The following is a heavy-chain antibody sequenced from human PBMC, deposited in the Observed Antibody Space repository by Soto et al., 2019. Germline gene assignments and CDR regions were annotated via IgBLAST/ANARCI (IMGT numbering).Heavy chain of an antibody. D-gene: IGHD3-3*01. CDR2: IYYSGST. CDR3: ARYHGDYDFWSGYSNYYYYKDV. J-gene: IGHJ6*03. Sequence: SETLCLTCTVSGGSIISYYWSWIRQPPGKGLEWIGYIYYSGSTNYNPSLKSRVTISVDTSKNQFSLKLSSVTAADTAVYYCARYHGDYDFWSGYSNYYYYKDVWGKGTTVTVSS. CDR1: GGSIISYY. V-gene: IGHV4-59*01.